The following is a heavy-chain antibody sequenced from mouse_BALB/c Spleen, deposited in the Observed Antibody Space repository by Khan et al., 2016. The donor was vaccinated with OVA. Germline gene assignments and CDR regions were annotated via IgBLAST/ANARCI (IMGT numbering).Heavy chain of an antibody. Sequence: QVQLKESGPGLVAPSQSLSITCTVSGFSLTSYGVHWVRQPPGKGLEWLGVIWAGGSTNYNSAPMSRLSISKDNSKSQVFLKMISLQTDDTDMYYCARLEEIWGQGTTLTVSS. CDR1: GFSLTSYG. V-gene: IGHV2-9*02. J-gene: IGHJ2*01. CDR3: ARLEEI. CDR2: IWAGGST.